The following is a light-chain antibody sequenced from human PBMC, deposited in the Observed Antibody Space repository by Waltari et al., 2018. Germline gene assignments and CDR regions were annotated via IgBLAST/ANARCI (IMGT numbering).Light chain of an antibody. Sequence: QAVLTQPSSLSATPGASASLTCTLRSGINVGTYRIYWYQQKPGSPPQYLLRYKSDSDKQQGAGVPSRFSGSKDVSANAGILLTSGLQSEDEADYYGMIWHCSAAVFGGGTQLTVL. V-gene: IGLV5-45*03. CDR1: SGINVGTYR. CDR3: MIWHCSAAV. J-gene: IGLJ7*01. CDR2: YKSDSDK.